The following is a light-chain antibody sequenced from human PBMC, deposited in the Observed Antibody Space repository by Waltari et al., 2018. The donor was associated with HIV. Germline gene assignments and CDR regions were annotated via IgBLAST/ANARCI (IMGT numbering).Light chain of an antibody. J-gene: IGKJ3*01. CDR2: SAY. CDR1: QAISSY. CDR3: QQSYDSPFN. V-gene: IGKV1-39*01. Sequence: IQLTQSPPALSASLRENVVITCLASQAISSYLNWYQQKSNKAPVLLVYSAYKLQSGAPSRFRGAGSGRDFSLSITGLQTEDFATYFCQQSYDSPFNFGPGT.